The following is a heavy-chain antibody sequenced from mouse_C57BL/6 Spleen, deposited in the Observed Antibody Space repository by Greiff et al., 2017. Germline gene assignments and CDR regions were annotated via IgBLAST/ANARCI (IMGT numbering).Heavy chain of an antibody. CDR2: IYPGDGDT. CDR3: ARGGSNYSFAY. D-gene: IGHD1-1*01. J-gene: IGHJ3*01. Sequence: QVQLKQSGAELVKPGASVKISCKASGYAFSSYWMNWVKQRPGKGLEWIGQIYPGDGDTNYNGKFKGKATLTADKSSSTAYMQLSSLTSEDSAVYFCARGGSNYSFAYWGQGTLVTVSA. CDR1: GYAFSSYW. V-gene: IGHV1-80*01.